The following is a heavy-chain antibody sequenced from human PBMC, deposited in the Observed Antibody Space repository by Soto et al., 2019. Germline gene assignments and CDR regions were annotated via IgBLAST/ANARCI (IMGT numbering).Heavy chain of an antibody. D-gene: IGHD5-12*01. J-gene: IGHJ4*02. CDR1: GFTFDDYA. V-gene: IGHV3-9*01. CDR2: ISWNSGSI. Sequence: GGSLRLSCAASGFTFDDYAMHWVRQAPGKGLEWVSGISWNSGSIGYADSVKGRFTISRDNAKNSLYLQMNSLRAEDTALYYCAKVGGIVATNRGDFDYWGQGTLVTVSS. CDR3: AKVGGIVATNRGDFDY.